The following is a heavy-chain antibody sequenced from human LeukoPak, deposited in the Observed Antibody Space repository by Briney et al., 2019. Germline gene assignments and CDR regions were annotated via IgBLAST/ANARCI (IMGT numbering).Heavy chain of an antibody. CDR2: IYYSGST. Sequence: SETLSLTCTVSGGSISSYYWSWIRQPPGKGLEWIGYIYYSGSTNYNPSLKSRVTISVDTSKNQFSLKLSSATAADTAVYYCARDLPAVVRGRAFDVWGQGTMVTVSS. D-gene: IGHD4-23*01. CDR1: GGSISSYY. V-gene: IGHV4-59*01. J-gene: IGHJ3*01. CDR3: ARDLPAVVRGRAFDV.